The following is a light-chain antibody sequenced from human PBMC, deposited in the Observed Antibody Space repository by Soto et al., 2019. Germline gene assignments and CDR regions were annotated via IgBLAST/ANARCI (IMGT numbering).Light chain of an antibody. CDR2: AAS. V-gene: IGKV1D-12*01. Sequence: DIQMTQSPSSVSASVGDSVSITCRASQGISNWLAWYQQKPGRAPKXLIYAASSLQSGVSSRFSGSGSGTDLTITISSLQPEDFETYYGQQGNSFPFTFGPGTKVDIK. CDR1: QGISNW. CDR3: QQGNSFPFT. J-gene: IGKJ3*01.